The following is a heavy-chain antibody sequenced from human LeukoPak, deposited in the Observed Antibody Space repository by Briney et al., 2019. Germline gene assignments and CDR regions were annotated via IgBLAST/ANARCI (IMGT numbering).Heavy chain of an antibody. J-gene: IGHJ6*03. Sequence: SETLSLTCTDPGGSISSYYWSWIRQPPGKGLEWIGYIYYSGSTNYNPSLKSRVTISVDTSKNQFSLKLSSVTAADTAVYYCARGPPPHYYGSAYMDVWGKGTTVTVSS. CDR3: ARGPPPHYYGSAYMDV. CDR2: IYYSGST. CDR1: GGSISSYY. V-gene: IGHV4-59*01. D-gene: IGHD3-10*01.